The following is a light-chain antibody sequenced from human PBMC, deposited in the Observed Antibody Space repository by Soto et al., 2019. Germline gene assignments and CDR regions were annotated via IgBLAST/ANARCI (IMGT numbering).Light chain of an antibody. CDR3: QSYDSSLSGGV. CDR1: SSNIGAGHD. Sequence: QSALTQPPSVSGAPGQRLTISCTGSSSNIGAGHDVHWYQQLPGTAPKLVIFGNNNRPSGVPDRFSGSKSGVSASLAISGLLAEEEADYYCQSYDSSLSGGVFGTGTKVTVL. J-gene: IGLJ1*01. V-gene: IGLV1-40*03. CDR2: GNN.